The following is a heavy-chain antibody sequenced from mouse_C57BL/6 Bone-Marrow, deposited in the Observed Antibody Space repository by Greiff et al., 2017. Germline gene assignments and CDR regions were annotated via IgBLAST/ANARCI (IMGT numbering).Heavy chain of an antibody. D-gene: IGHD2-10*02. J-gene: IGHJ4*01. CDR3: ARHGYGNYFYAMDY. CDR1: GFTFSDYG. Sequence: EVQVVESGGGLVQPGGSLKLSCAASGFTFSDYGMAWVRQAPRTGPEWVAFISNLAYSIYYAATVTGRFTISRENAKNTLYLEMSSLRSEDTAMYYCARHGYGNYFYAMDYWGQGTSVTVSS. CDR2: ISNLAYSI. V-gene: IGHV5-15*01.